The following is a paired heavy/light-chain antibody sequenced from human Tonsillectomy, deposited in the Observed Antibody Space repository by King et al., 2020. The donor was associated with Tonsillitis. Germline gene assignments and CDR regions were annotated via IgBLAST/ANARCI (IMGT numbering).Light chain of an antibody. CDR2: RDS. J-gene: IGLJ2*01. V-gene: IGLV3-9*01. CDR3: QVWDSSTVV. Sequence: SYELTQPLSVSVALGQTARISCGGNNIGSKNVHWYQQKSGQAPVLVIYRDSNRPSEIPERFSGSNSGNTATLTISRAQAGDEADYYCQVWDSSTVVFGGGTKLTVL. CDR1: NIGSKN.
Heavy chain of an antibody. Sequence: QEQLQESGPGLVKPSQTLSLTCTVSGGSISSGRYYWSWIRQPAGKGLEWIGRIYTSGTTNYNPSLKSRVTMSVDTSKSQFSLMLTSVTAADTAVYYCARGTMPVTGEYYYYYYLDVWGKGTTVTVYS. V-gene: IGHV4-61*02. J-gene: IGHJ6*03. D-gene: IGHD6-19*01. CDR1: GGSISSGRYY. CDR2: IYTSGTT. CDR3: ARGTMPVTGEYYYYYYLDV.